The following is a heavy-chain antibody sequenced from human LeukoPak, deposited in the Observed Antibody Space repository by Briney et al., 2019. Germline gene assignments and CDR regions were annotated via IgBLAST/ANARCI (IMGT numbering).Heavy chain of an antibody. D-gene: IGHD3-10*01. V-gene: IGHV3-48*03. J-gene: IGHJ4*02. CDR3: AILRGGASLFAY. Sequence: GGSLRLSCAASGFTFSSYEMNWVRQAPGKGLEGVSYITNSGYTIYYADSVQGRFTISRDNAQNSLFLQMNTLRAEDTAVYYCAILRGGASLFAYWGQGTLVAVSS. CDR2: ITNSGYTI. CDR1: GFTFSSYE.